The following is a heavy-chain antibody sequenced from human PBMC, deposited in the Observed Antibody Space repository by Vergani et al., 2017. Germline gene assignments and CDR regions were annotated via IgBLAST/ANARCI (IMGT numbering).Heavy chain of an antibody. Sequence: QVQLVESGGGVVQPGGSLRLSCAASGFTFSSYGMHWVRQAPGKGLEWVAFIRYDGSNKYYADSVKGRFTISRDNSKNTLYLQMNSLRAEDTAVYYCAKVGADGDYFDYWGQGTLVTVS. CDR3: AKVGADGDYFDY. V-gene: IGHV3-30*02. D-gene: IGHD1-26*01. J-gene: IGHJ4*02. CDR2: IRYDGSNK. CDR1: GFTFSSYG.